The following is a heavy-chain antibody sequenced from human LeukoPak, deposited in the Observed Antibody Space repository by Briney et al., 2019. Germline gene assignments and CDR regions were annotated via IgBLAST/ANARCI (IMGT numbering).Heavy chain of an antibody. V-gene: IGHV4-59*11. Sequence: SETLSLTCTVSGGSISSHYWSWIRQPPGKGLEWIGYIYYSGSTNYNPSLKSRVTISVDTSKNQFSLKLSSVTAADTAVYYCARQQCISGDYSLSFDYWGQGNLVTVSS. J-gene: IGHJ4*02. CDR1: GGSISSHY. CDR3: ARQQCISGDYSLSFDY. D-gene: IGHD4-17*01. CDR2: IYYSGST.